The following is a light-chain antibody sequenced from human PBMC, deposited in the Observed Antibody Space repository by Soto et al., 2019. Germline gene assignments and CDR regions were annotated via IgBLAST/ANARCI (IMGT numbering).Light chain of an antibody. CDR3: RQHNSFPIT. CDR1: QGISSY. Sequence: DIQLTQSPFFLSASVGDRVTITCRASQGISSYLVWYQQKAGTAPKSLIYAASTLQTGVPSRFSGRRSGTEFTLTISSLQPEDSATYYCRQHNSFPITFGQGTRLDIK. J-gene: IGKJ5*01. CDR2: AAS. V-gene: IGKV1-9*01.